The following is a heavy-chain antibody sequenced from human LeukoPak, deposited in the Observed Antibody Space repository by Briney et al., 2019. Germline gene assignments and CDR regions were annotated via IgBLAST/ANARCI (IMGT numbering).Heavy chain of an antibody. Sequence: GGSLRLSCAASGFTFSSYAMSWVRQAPGKGLEWVSAISGSGGSTYYADSVKGRFTISRDNSKNTLYLQKNSLRAEDTAVYYCAKDYVLGSGWSSFDYWGQGTLVTVSS. D-gene: IGHD6-19*01. CDR2: ISGSGGST. J-gene: IGHJ4*02. CDR3: AKDYVLGSGWSSFDY. V-gene: IGHV3-23*01. CDR1: GFTFSSYA.